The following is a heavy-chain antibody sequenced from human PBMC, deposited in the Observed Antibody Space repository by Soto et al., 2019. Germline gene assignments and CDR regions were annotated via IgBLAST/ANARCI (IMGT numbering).Heavy chain of an antibody. CDR3: ARGGNSRYYYYGMGV. D-gene: IGHD2-21*02. CDR1: GGTFSSYA. V-gene: IGHV1-69*13. CDR2: IIPIFGTA. Sequence: SVKVSCKASGGTFSSYAISWARQAPGQGLEWMGGIIPIFGTANYAQKFQGRVTITADESTSTAYMELSSLRSEDTAVYYCARGGNSRYYYYGMGVWGQGTTVTVS. J-gene: IGHJ6*02.